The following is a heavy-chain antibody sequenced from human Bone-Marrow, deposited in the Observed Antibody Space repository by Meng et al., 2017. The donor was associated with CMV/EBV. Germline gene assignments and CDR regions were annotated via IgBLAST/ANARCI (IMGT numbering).Heavy chain of an antibody. J-gene: IGHJ4*02. CDR2: ISYDGSNK. D-gene: IGHD3-16*02. V-gene: IGHV3-30-3*01. CDR1: GFTFSSYW. Sequence: GGSLRLSCAASGFTFSSYWMSWVRQAPGKGLEWVAVISYDGSNKYYADSVKGRFTISRDNSKNTLYLQMNSLRAEDTAVYYCASDHHPNMITFGGVIVNTGYFDYWGQGTLVTVSS. CDR3: ASDHHPNMITFGGVIVNTGYFDY.